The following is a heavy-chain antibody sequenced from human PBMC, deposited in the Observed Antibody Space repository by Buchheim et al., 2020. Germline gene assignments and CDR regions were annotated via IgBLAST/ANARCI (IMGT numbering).Heavy chain of an antibody. CDR3: ARDGYVNGIWYPFDY. CDR2: GRDKANSYTT. V-gene: IGHV3-72*01. CDR1: GFTFSDHY. Sequence: EVQLVESGGGLVQPGGSLRLSCAASGFTFSDHYMEWVRQAPGKGLEWVGRGRDKANSYTTEYAASVKGRFTISRDESKKSVYLQMNSLKTEDTAVYYCARDGYVNGIWYPFDYSGQGTL. J-gene: IGHJ4*02. D-gene: IGHD2-8*01.